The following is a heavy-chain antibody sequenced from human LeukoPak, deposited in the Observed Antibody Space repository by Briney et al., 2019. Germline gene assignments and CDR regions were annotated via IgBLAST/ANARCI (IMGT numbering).Heavy chain of an antibody. CDR2: IHGDGTFT. CDR3: ARDLVLGSGSYGQ. Sequence: HPGGSLRLSCAASGFTFSTYWMHWVRQAPGKGLVWVSRIHGDGTFTTSADSVKGRFTISRDNAQNMVYLQMNSLRVEDTAVYYCARDLVLGSGSYGQWGQGTLVTVSS. V-gene: IGHV3-74*01. CDR1: GFTFSTYW. J-gene: IGHJ4*02. D-gene: IGHD3-10*01.